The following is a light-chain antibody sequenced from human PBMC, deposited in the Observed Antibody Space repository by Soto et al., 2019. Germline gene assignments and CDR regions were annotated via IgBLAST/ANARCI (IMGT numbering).Light chain of an antibody. CDR2: DVS. CDR3: QQYNSYSST. CDR1: QSISSW. Sequence: DIQMTQSPSTLSASVGDRVTITCRASQSISSWLAWYQQKPGKAPQLLLYDVSSLQRGVPSRFSGSGSATEFILTISSLQPDDFATYYCQQYNSYSSTFGQGTKVDI. J-gene: IGKJ1*01. V-gene: IGKV1-5*01.